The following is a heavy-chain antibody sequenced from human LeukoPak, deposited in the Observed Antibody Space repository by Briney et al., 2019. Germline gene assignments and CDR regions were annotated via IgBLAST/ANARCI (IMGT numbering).Heavy chain of an antibody. CDR1: GFTFSSYG. Sequence: PGESLKISCAASGFTFSSYGIHWVRQAPGKGLEWVGVISYDGSNKYYADSVKGRFTISRDNSKNTLYLQMNSLRAEDTAVYYCAKETDGVDAFDIWGQGTMVTVSS. J-gene: IGHJ3*02. CDR2: ISYDGSNK. V-gene: IGHV3-30*18. CDR3: AKETDGVDAFDI. D-gene: IGHD2-21*02.